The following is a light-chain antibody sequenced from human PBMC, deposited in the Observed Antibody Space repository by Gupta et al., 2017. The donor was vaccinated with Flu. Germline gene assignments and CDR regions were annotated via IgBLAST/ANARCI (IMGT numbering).Light chain of an antibody. CDR3: QAWDRSNYLV. V-gene: IGLV3-1*01. Sequence: SLELSQPPSRSVAPGQTASITCSGDRLGDTFIFWFQQKAGQSPQLVIYQDDQRPSGIPERFTGSNSGKTAILTISGVQATNEADDYCQAWDRSNYLVFGGWTTLTVV. CDR2: QDD. J-gene: IGLJ2*01. CDR1: RLGDTF.